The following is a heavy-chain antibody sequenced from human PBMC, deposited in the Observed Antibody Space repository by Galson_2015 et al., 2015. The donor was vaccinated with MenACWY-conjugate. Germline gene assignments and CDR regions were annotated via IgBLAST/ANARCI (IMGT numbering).Heavy chain of an antibody. D-gene: IGHD5-12*01. CDR2: IRGDGSET. J-gene: IGHJ4*02. V-gene: IGHV3-7*03. CDR1: GFTLSHYY. Sequence: SLRLSCAASGFTLSHYYMSWVRQAPGKGLEWVATIRGDGSETFHLNSVKDRFTISRDNAQNSLFLQMDSLKADDTAVYFCARPVRNRLTITVPHYFDHWGQGTLVAVSS. CDR3: ARPVRNRLTITVPHYFDH.